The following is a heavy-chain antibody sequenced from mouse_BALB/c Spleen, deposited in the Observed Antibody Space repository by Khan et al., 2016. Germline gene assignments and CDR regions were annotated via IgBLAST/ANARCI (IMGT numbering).Heavy chain of an antibody. CDR3: ADALFVY. J-gene: IGHJ3*01. V-gene: IGHV1-87*01. CDR2: IYPGDGDT. Sequence: VQLQESGAELARPGASVWLSCKASGYTSANYWMQWVKQRPGQGLEWIGSIYPGDGDTRYSQTFKDKATLTADKSSSSAYMHLRSVASEDSAVFYCADALFVYWGQGTLVTVSA. CDR1: GYTSANYW.